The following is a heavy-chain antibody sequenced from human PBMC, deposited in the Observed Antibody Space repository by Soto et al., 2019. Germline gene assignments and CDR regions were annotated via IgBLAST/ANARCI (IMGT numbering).Heavy chain of an antibody. J-gene: IGHJ4*02. Sequence: QVQLVESGGGVVQPGRSLRLSCAASGFTFSSYAMHWVRQAPGKGLEWVAVISYDGSNKYYADYVKGRFTISRDNSKNTLYLQMNSLRAEDTAVYYCARDLGSAVRGVYDYWGQGTLVTVSS. CDR3: ARDLGSAVRGVYDY. CDR1: GFTFSSYA. V-gene: IGHV3-30-3*01. CDR2: ISYDGSNK. D-gene: IGHD3-10*01.